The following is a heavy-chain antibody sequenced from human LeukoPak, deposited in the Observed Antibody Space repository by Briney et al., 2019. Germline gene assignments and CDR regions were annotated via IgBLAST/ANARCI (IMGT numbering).Heavy chain of an antibody. CDR3: ARHVNVLYYLDY. V-gene: IGHV4-39*01. CDR2: IYYSGTT. Sequence: PSETLSLTCTVSGGSNSSSSNYWGWIRQPPGKGLQWIGSIYYSGTTYYNPSLKSRVTISIDASKNQFSLELSSVTAADTAVFYCARHVNVLYYLDYWGQGTLVTVSS. CDR1: GGSNSSSSNY. D-gene: IGHD3-10*02. J-gene: IGHJ4*02.